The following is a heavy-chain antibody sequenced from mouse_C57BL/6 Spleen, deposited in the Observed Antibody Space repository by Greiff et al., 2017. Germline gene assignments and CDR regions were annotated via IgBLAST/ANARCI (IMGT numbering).Heavy chain of an antibody. V-gene: IGHV1-55*01. CDR3: GRKTDYYGYYAMDY. D-gene: IGHD1-1*01. CDR2: IYPGSGST. J-gene: IGHJ4*01. CDR1: GYTFTSYW. Sequence: QVQLQQPGAELVKPGASVKMSCTASGYTFTSYWITWVKQRPGQGLEWIGDIYPGSGSTNYNEKFKSKATLTVDTSSSTAYMQLSSLTSEDSAFYYCGRKTDYYGYYAMDYWGQGTSVTVSS.